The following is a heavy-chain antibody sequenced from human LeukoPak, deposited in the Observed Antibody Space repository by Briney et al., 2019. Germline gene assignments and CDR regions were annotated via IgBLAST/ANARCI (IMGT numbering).Heavy chain of an antibody. CDR2: IYYSGST. D-gene: IGHD1-26*01. J-gene: IGHJ2*01. V-gene: IGHV4-61*01. CDR3: ARGVGADYWYFDL. Sequence: PSETLSLTCTVSGGSVSSGNYYWSWIRQPPGKGLEWIGYIYYSGSTNYNPSLKSRVTISVDTSKNQFSLKLTSVTAADTAVYYCARGVGADYWYFDLWGRGTLVTVST. CDR1: GGSVSSGNYY.